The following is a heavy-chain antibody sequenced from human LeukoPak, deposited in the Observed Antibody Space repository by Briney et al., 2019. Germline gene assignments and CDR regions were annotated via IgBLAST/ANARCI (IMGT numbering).Heavy chain of an antibody. J-gene: IGHJ4*02. CDR3: VRQGYNYGAFNA. D-gene: IGHD5-18*01. V-gene: IGHV4-4*07. CDR2: VFISGST. Sequence: SETLSLTCAVSGDSISCCYWTWIPQSADKGLEWIGRVFISGSTNYNPTLQGRVTMSVDRSRSQFSLRLRSVTAADTAVYYCVRQGYNYGAFNAWGQGTLVTVSS. CDR1: GDSISCCY.